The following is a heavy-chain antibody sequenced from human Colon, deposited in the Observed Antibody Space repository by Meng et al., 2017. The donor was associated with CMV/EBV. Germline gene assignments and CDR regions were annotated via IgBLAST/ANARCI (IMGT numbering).Heavy chain of an antibody. D-gene: IGHD1-26*01. CDR1: SVFFSEYS. CDR2: IRNSGNT. J-gene: IGHJ1*01. V-gene: IGHV4-34*01. CDR3: AGGSYQAWELLHY. Sequence: RRQQGDTCQMDPTHTHSPACVLNSVFFSEYSCSLTRHPAWWGSVWTGEIRNSGNTCYCYYSSLKRRVTISIQTYKKQFSLELTSVTAADTAVYYCAGGSYQAWELLHYWGQGTLVTVSS.